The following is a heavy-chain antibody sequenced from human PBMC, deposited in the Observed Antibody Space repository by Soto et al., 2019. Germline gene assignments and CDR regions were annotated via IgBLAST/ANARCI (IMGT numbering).Heavy chain of an antibody. D-gene: IGHD5-12*01. J-gene: IGHJ5*02. CDR1: GFTFDDFA. CDR3: AKGGGGYDFNNWFDP. CDR2: VSWNSARV. V-gene: IGHV3-9*01. Sequence: EMQLVESGGGRVQPGKSLRLSCVTSGFTFDDFALHWVRQAPGKGLEWVSTVSWNSARVAYADSVKGRFTISRDNAKNALYLHLNSLSAEDTALYYCAKGGGGYDFNNWFDPWGQGTLVTVSS.